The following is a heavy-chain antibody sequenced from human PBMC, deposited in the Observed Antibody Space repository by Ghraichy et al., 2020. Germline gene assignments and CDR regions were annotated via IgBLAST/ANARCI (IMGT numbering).Heavy chain of an antibody. CDR2: IHISGTT. D-gene: IGHD3-10*01. V-gene: IGHV4-4*07. CDR3: ARDDYYGSGSLTPFDY. J-gene: IGHJ4*02. CDR1: GGSISSYY. Sequence: SQTLSLTCTVSGGSISSYYWSWVRQPAGKGLEWIGRIHISGTTHYNPSLKSRVTMSVDTSKNQFSLKLTSVTAADTAVYYCARDDYYGSGSLTPFDYWGQGTLVTVSS.